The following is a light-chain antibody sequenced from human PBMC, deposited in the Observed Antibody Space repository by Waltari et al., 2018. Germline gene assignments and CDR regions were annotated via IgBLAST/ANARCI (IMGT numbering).Light chain of an antibody. J-gene: IGLJ3*02. CDR1: SSDVGFYHY. CDR3: NSYAGSSSWV. Sequence: QSALTQPASVSGSPGQSITLSCPGTSSDVGFYHYVSWYHQHPGKAPKLMIYDVSERPSGVSNRFSGSKSGNTASLTISGLQAEDEADYYCNSYAGSSSWVFGGGTKLTVL. CDR2: DVS. V-gene: IGLV2-14*01.